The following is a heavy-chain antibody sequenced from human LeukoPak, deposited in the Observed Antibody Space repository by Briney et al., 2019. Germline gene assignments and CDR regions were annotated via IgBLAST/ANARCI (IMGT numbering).Heavy chain of an antibody. CDR1: GFTFSSYA. V-gene: IGHV3-23*01. Sequence: GGSLRLSCAASGFTFSSYAMSWVRQAPGKGLEWVSAISGSGGSTYYADSVKGRFTISRDNSKNTLYLQMNSLRAEDTAVYYCAKAQFGRLAAAGPYFDYWGQGTLVTVSS. CDR2: ISGSGGST. J-gene: IGHJ4*02. D-gene: IGHD6-13*01. CDR3: AKAQFGRLAAAGPYFDY.